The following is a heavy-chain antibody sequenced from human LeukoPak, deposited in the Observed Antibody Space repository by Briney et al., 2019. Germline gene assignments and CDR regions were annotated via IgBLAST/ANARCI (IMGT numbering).Heavy chain of an antibody. J-gene: IGHJ4*02. CDR2: ISGSGGST. D-gene: IGHD2-2*01. Sequence: PGGSLRLSCAASGFTFSSYGMSWVRQAPGKGLEWVSAISGSGGSTYYADSVKGRFTISRDNSKNTLYLQMNSLRAEDTAVYCCAKSGAARVVARQDFDYWGQGTLVTVSS. V-gene: IGHV3-23*01. CDR1: GFTFSSYG. CDR3: AKSGAARVVARQDFDY.